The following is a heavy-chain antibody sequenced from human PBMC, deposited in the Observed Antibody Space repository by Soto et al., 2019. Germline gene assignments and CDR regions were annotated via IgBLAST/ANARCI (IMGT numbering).Heavy chain of an antibody. V-gene: IGHV6-1*01. CDR3: VRQYRDSQYYSGLDV. D-gene: IGHD6-6*01. CDR2: TYYRSKWYN. J-gene: IGHJ6*02. Sequence: SQTLSLTCAISGDSVSSNSGAWNWIRQSPSRGLEWLGRTYYRSKWYNDFAVSVESRITINPDTSKNQFSLQLNSVTPEDTAVYYCVRQYRDSQYYSGLDVWGQGXTVTVSS. CDR1: GDSVSSNSGA.